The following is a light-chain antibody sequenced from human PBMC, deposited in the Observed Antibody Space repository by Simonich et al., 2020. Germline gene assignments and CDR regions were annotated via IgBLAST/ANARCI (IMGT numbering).Light chain of an antibody. CDR2: EGS. V-gene: IGLV2-23*01. CDR3: CSYAGSSTVV. Sequence: QSALTQPASVSGSPGQSITISCTGTSSDVGSYNLVSWYQQHPGKAPKLMIYEGSKRPSWVSNRFYGSKSGNTASLTISGLQAEDEADYYCCSYAGSSTVVFGGGTKLTVL. CDR1: SSDVGSYNL. J-gene: IGLJ2*01.